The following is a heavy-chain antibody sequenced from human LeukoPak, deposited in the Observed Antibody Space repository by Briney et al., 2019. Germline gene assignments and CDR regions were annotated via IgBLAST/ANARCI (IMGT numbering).Heavy chain of an antibody. J-gene: IGHJ2*01. CDR2: ISGSGGST. Sequence: PGGSLRLSCAASGFTFSSYAMSWVRQAPGKGLELDSAISGSGGSTYYADSVKGRFTISRDNSKNTLYLQMNSLRAEDTAVYYCAKVPGYYYDSSGYNWYFDLWGRGTLATVSS. D-gene: IGHD3-22*01. V-gene: IGHV3-23*01. CDR3: AKVPGYYYDSSGYNWYFDL. CDR1: GFTFSSYA.